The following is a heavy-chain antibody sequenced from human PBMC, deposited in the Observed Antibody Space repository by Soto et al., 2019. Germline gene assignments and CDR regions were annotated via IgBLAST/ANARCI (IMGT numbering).Heavy chain of an antibody. CDR1: GGTFSSYA. V-gene: IGHV1-69*01. Sequence: QVQLVQSGAEVKKPGSAVKVSCKASGGTFSSYAISWVRQAPGQGLEWMGGIIPISETTNYAQKFQGRVTITADEYKSTAYMELSSLRSEQTAVYYCARSQGSSTSLEIYYYYCYGMDVWGQGTMVTVSS. D-gene: IGHD2-2*01. CDR3: ARSQGSSTSLEIYYYYCYGMDV. J-gene: IGHJ6*02. CDR2: IIPISETT.